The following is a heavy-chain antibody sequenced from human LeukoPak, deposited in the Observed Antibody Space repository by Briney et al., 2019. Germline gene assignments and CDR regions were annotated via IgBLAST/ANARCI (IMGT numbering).Heavy chain of an antibody. D-gene: IGHD6-6*01. CDR2: IYYSGST. V-gene: IGHV4-30-4*02. J-gene: IGHJ4*02. Sequence: SETLSLTCTVSGGSISSGDYYRSWIRQPPGKGLEWIGYIYYSGSTYYNPSLKSRVTISVDTSKNQFSLKLSSVTAADTAVYYCARGVPLPSSSAFDYWGQGTLVTVSS. CDR3: ARGVPLPSSSAFDY. CDR1: GGSISSGDYY.